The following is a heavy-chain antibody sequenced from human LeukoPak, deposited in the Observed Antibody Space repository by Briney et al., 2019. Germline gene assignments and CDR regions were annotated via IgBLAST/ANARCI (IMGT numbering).Heavy chain of an antibody. CDR2: TYYSGST. J-gene: IGHJ5*02. CDR1: GGSISSASYY. CDR3: ARHSNWFDP. V-gene: IGHV4-39*01. Sequence: SETLSLTCTVSGGSISSASYYWDWIRQPPGKGLEWIGSTYYSGSTYYNPSLKSRLTISVDTSKNQFSLKLSSVTAADTAVYYCARHSNWFDPWGQGTLVTVSS.